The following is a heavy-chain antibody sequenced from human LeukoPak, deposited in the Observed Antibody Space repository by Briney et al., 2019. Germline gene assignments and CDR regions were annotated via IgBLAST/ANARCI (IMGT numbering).Heavy chain of an antibody. V-gene: IGHV4-39*01. CDR1: GGSISSSSYY. D-gene: IGHD6-13*01. CDR3: ARHVAAAGPYPYAFEI. J-gene: IGHJ3*02. Sequence: SETLSLTCTVSGGSISSSSYYWGWIRQPPGKGLEWIGSIYYSGSTYYNPSLKSRVTISVDTSKNQFSLKLSSVTAADTALYYCARHVAAAGPYPYAFEIWGQGTMVTVSS. CDR2: IYYSGST.